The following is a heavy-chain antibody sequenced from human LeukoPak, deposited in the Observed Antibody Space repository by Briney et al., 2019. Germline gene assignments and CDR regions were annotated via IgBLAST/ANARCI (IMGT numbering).Heavy chain of an antibody. D-gene: IGHD3-22*01. V-gene: IGHV3-23*01. Sequence: GGSLRLSCAASGFTFSSYAMSWVRQAPGKGLEWVSAISGSGGSTYYADSVKGRFTISRDNSENTLYLQMNSLRAEDTAVYYCANSPGVIVVVDYWGQGTLVTVSS. CDR2: ISGSGGST. CDR1: GFTFSSYA. CDR3: ANSPGVIVVVDY. J-gene: IGHJ4*02.